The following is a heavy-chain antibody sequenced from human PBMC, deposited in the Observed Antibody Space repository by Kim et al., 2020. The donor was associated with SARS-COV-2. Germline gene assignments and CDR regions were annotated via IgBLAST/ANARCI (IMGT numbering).Heavy chain of an antibody. CDR1: GFTFSSYE. J-gene: IGHJ2*01. D-gene: IGHD4-17*01. Sequence: GGSLRLSCAASGFTFSSYEMNWVRQAPGKGLEWVSYISSSGSTIYYADSVKGRFTISRDNAKNSLYLQMNSLRAEDTAVYYCARDLHLRWPNWYFDLWGRGTLVTVSS. CDR2: ISSSGSTI. CDR3: ARDLHLRWPNWYFDL. V-gene: IGHV3-48*03.